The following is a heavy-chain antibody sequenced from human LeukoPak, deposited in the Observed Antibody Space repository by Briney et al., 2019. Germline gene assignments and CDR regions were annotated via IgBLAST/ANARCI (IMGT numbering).Heavy chain of an antibody. CDR1: GGSISSNNW. CDR3: AMDTRGPIDY. J-gene: IGHJ4*02. CDR2: IYHSGSS. D-gene: IGHD3/OR15-3a*01. Sequence: PSETLSLTCTVSGGSISSNNWWNWVRQPPGKGLEWIGNIYHSGSSNYNPSLKGRVTMSVDKSKNQFSLRLSSVTAADTAVYYCAMDTRGPIDYWGQGTLVTVSS. V-gene: IGHV4-4*02.